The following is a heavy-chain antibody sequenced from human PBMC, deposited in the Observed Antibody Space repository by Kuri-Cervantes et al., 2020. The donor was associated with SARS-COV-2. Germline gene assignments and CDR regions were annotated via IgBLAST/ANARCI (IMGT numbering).Heavy chain of an antibody. V-gene: IGHV1-69*10. J-gene: IGHJ4*02. CDR3: ARACGGDCYRFDY. D-gene: IGHD2-21*02. Sequence: SVKVSCKASGGTFSSYAISWVRQAPGQGLEWMGGIIPIFGIANYAQKFQGRVAITADKSTSTAYMELSSLRSEDTAVYYCARACGGDCYRFDYWGQGTLVTVSS. CDR1: GGTFSSYA. CDR2: IIPIFGIA.